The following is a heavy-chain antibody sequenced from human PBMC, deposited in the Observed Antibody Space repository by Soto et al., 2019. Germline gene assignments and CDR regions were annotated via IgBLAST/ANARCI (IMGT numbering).Heavy chain of an antibody. CDR3: ARGLRYFGY. D-gene: IGHD5-12*01. V-gene: IGHV4-59*06. Sequence: SETLSLTCTVSGGSISSFYWSWIRQPPGKGLEWIGYIYYSGSTYYNPSLKSRVTISVDTSKNQFSLKLSSVTAADTAVYYCARGLRYFGYWGQGTLVTVSS. J-gene: IGHJ4*02. CDR2: IYYSGST. CDR1: GGSISSFY.